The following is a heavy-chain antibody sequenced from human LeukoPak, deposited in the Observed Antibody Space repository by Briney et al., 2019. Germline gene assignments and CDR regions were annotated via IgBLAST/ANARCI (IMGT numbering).Heavy chain of an antibody. J-gene: IGHJ4*02. CDR2: IYYSGST. V-gene: IGHV4-39*01. Sequence: PSETLSLTCTVSGGSISSSSYYWGWIRQPPGKGLEWIGSIYYSGSTYYNPSLESRVTMSVDTSKNQFSLKLTSVTAADTAVYYCARQYSGSWGAFDYWGQGTLVTVSS. CDR1: GGSISSSSYY. CDR3: ARQYSGSWGAFDY. D-gene: IGHD1-26*01.